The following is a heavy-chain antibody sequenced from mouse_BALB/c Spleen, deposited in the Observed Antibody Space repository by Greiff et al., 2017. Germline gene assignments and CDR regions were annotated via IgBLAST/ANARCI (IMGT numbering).Heavy chain of an antibody. V-gene: IGHV5-6-5*01. CDR1: GFTFSSYA. D-gene: IGHD1-1*02. Sequence: EVQRVESGGGLVKPGGSLKLSCAASGFTFSSYAMSWVRQTPEKRLEWVASISSGGSTYYPDSVKGRFTISRDNARNILYLQMSSLRSEDTAMYYCARGETMDYWGQGTTLTVSS. CDR3: ARGETMDY. CDR2: ISSGGST. J-gene: IGHJ2*01.